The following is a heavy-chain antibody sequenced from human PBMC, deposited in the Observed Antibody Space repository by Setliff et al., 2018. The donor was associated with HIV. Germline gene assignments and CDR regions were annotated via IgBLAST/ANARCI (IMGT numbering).Heavy chain of an antibody. V-gene: IGHV4-34*01. CDR2: INHSGST. CDR1: GGSFSGYY. D-gene: IGHD3-22*01. Sequence: SETLSLTCAAYGGSFSGYYWSWIRQPPGKGLEWIGEINHSGSTNYNPSLKSRVTISVDTSKDQFSLKLSSVTAADTAVFYCARLTTTYYYDSSAYYHPVWGQGTLVTVSS. CDR3: ARLTTTYYYDSSAYYHPV. J-gene: IGHJ4*02.